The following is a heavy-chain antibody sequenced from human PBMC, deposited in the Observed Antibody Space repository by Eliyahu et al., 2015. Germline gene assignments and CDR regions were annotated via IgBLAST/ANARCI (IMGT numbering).Heavy chain of an antibody. Sequence: QVQLQESGPGLVKPSQTLSLTCPVXGGSISSGXYXWSWIRQHPGKGLEWIGYIYYSGSTYYNPSLKSRVTISVDTSKNQFSLKLSSVTAADTAVYYCARDTVTSYGGIYYYYGMDVWGQGTTVTVSS. CDR3: ARDTVTSYGGIYYYYGMDV. CDR1: GGSISSGXYX. CDR2: IYYSGST. V-gene: IGHV4-31*03. D-gene: IGHD4-17*01. J-gene: IGHJ6*02.